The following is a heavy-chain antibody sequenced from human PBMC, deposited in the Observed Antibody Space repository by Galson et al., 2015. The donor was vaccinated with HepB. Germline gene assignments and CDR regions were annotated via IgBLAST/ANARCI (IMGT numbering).Heavy chain of an antibody. CDR1: GDSVSSNSAT. CDR2: TYDRSRWYS. J-gene: IGHJ4*02. V-gene: IGHV6-1*01. CDR3: ASGVDYRGLDY. Sequence: CAISGDSVSSNSATWYSIRQSPSRGLEWLGRTYDRSRWYSDYAASVKGRISLNPDRSKNLFSLQLRSVTPEDTAVYYCASGVDYRGLDYWGQGTLVTVSS. D-gene: IGHD3-16*01.